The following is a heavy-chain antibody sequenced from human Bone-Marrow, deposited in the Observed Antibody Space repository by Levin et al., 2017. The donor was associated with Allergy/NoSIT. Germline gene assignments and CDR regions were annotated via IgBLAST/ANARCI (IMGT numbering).Heavy chain of an antibody. CDR2: IVVGSGNT. D-gene: IGHD3-22*01. Sequence: AASVKVSCKTSGFTFTSSAVQWVRQARGQRLEWIGWIVVGSGNTNYAQQFQERVTITRDMSTSTAYMELSSLRSEDTAVYYCAATYYSDSSGSRSLASYYYAMDVWGQGTTVTVSS. CDR3: AATYYSDSSGSRSLASYYYAMDV. V-gene: IGHV1-58*01. CDR1: GFTFTSSA. J-gene: IGHJ6*02.